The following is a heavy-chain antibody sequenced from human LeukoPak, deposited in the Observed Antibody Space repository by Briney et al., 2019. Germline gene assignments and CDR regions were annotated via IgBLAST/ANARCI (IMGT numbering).Heavy chain of an antibody. CDR3: ARMGGFGGIWRNYRYAFDS. Sequence: PGRSLRLSCEASGMNFSNYWMHWVRQAPGKGLVWVSRIKSDGTTTSYIDSVKGRFTISRDNAKDTLFLQMNSLRAEDTAVYYCARMGGFGGIWRNYRYAFDSWGRGTLVTVS. V-gene: IGHV3-74*01. D-gene: IGHD3-16*02. CDR1: GMNFSNYW. CDR2: IKSDGTTT. J-gene: IGHJ4*02.